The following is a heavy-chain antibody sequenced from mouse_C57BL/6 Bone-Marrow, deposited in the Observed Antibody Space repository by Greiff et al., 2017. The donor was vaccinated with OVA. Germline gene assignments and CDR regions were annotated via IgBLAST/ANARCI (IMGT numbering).Heavy chain of an antibody. Sequence: EVNVVESGGDLVKPGGSLKLSCAASGFTFSSYGMSWVRQTPDKRLEWVATISSGGSYTYYPDSVKGRFTISRDNAKNTLYLQMSSLKSEDTAMYYCARQTVVATPGAYWGQGTLVTVSA. J-gene: IGHJ3*01. CDR1: GFTFSSYG. CDR2: ISSGGSYT. CDR3: ARQTVVATPGAY. D-gene: IGHD1-1*01. V-gene: IGHV5-6*01.